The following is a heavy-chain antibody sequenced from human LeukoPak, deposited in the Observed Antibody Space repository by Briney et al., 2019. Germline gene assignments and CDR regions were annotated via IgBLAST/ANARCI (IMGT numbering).Heavy chain of an antibody. V-gene: IGHV4-4*07. J-gene: IGHJ4*02. CDR3: ARTSASGATYFDY. CDR1: GGSLNPYY. D-gene: IGHD1-26*01. CDR2: IYFSGNT. Sequence: SETLSLTCTVSGGSLNPYYWSWIRQPAGKGLEWIGRIYFSGNTHYIPSLQSRVTISVDTSKNQFSLKLSSVTAADTAVYHCARTSASGATYFDYWGQGALVTVSS.